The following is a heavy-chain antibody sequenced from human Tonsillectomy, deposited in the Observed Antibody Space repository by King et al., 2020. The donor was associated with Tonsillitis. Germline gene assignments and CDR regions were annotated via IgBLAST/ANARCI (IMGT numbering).Heavy chain of an antibody. J-gene: IGHJ4*02. D-gene: IGHD3-22*01. V-gene: IGHV1-69*01. Sequence: VQLVESGAEVKKPGSSVKVSCKASGGTFSIYAISWVRQAPGQGLEWMGGIIPIFGTTNYAQKFQGRVTITADESTSTAYMELSSLRSEDTAVYYCAREQFYYDNSGYHTPYYWGQGTLVTVSS. CDR3: AREQFYYDNSGYHTPYY. CDR1: GGTFSIYA. CDR2: IIPIFGTT.